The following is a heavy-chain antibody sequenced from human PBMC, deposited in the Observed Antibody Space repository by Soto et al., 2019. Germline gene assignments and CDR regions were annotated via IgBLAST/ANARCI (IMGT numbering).Heavy chain of an antibody. Sequence: SETLSLTCTVSRASIYTYSWTWIRQPAGKGLQWIGHIYSSGSANYSPSLKSRVSMSVDSSKHQISLKLTSVTAADTAVYYCATIVGANDYWGQGTLVTVSS. CDR3: ATIVGANDY. V-gene: IGHV4-4*07. CDR2: IYSSGSA. D-gene: IGHD1-26*01. CDR1: RASIYTYS. J-gene: IGHJ4*02.